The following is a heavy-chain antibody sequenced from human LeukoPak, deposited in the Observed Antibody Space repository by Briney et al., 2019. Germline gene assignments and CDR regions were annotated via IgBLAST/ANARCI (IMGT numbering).Heavy chain of an antibody. V-gene: IGHV4-39*01. CDR1: GGSISSSSYY. CDR2: IYYSGST. J-gene: IGHJ4*02. Sequence: PSETLSLTCTDSGGSISSSSYYWGWIRQPPGKGLEWIGSIYYSGSTYYNPSLKSRVTISVDTSKNQFSLKLSSVTAADTAVYYCARNTPNPYYFDSSGYYYLDYWGQGTLVTVSS. CDR3: ARNTPNPYYFDSSGYYYLDY. D-gene: IGHD3-22*01.